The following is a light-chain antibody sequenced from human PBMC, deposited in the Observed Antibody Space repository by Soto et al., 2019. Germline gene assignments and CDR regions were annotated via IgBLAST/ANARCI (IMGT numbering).Light chain of an antibody. CDR1: QIISTW. CDR2: DAS. V-gene: IGKV1-5*01. CDR3: QQYTNTNNPWM. J-gene: IGKJ1*01. Sequence: DIQLTQSPPTLSASLGDRVTITCRASQIISTWMAWYQQKPGKAPKLLVYDASTLQSGVASRFSGSGSGTEFTLIISGLQPDDSATYYCQQYTNTNNPWMLGQGTKVDIK.